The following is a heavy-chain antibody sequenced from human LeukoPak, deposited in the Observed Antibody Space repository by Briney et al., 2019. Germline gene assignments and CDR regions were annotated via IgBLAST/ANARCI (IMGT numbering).Heavy chain of an antibody. CDR2: IYYSGST. J-gene: IGHJ4*02. V-gene: IGHV4-39*01. Sequence: PSETLSRTCTVSGGSISSSSYYWGWIRQPPGNGLEWIGSIYYSGSTYYNPSLMGRVTISVDTSKNQFSLKLTSVTAPDTAVYYWARRQDLRYDSSFPRSVDYWGQGTLVTVSS. CDR3: ARRQDLRYDSSFPRSVDY. CDR1: GGSISSSSYY. D-gene: IGHD3-22*01.